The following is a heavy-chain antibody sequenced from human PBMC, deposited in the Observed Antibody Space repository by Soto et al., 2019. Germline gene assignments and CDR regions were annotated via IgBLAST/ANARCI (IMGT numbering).Heavy chain of an antibody. CDR3: ARHMMGVATISI. V-gene: IGHV4-59*08. J-gene: IGHJ3*02. CDR2: IYYSGST. CDR1: GGSISSYY. Sequence: TLSLTCTVSGGSISSYYWSWIRQPPGKGLEWIGYIYYSGSTNYNPSPKSRVTISVDTSKNQFSLKLSSVTAADTAVYFCARHMMGVATISIWGQGTMVTVSS. D-gene: IGHD5-12*01.